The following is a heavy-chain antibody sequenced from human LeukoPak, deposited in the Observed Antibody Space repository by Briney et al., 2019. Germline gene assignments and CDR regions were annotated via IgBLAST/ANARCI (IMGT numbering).Heavy chain of an antibody. V-gene: IGHV3-21*01. CDR3: AKHGLPLVVISAPLDY. J-gene: IGHJ4*02. CDR2: ISSSSSYI. CDR1: GFTFSSYS. Sequence: GGSLRLSCAASGFTFSSYSMNWVRQAPGKGLEWVSSISSSSSYIYYADSVKGRFTISRDNSKNTLYLQMNSLRAEDTAVYYCAKHGLPLVVISAPLDYWGQGTLVTVSS. D-gene: IGHD2-15*01.